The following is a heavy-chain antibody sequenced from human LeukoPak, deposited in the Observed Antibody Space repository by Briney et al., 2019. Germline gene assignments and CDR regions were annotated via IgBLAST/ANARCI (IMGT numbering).Heavy chain of an antibody. Sequence: GGSLRLSCSASGFTFSRYGMNWVRQAPGKGLEWVAVISYDGSNKYYGDSVKGRFTISRDSSKNTLYLQMNSLRAEDTAVYYCARGYYMDVWGKGTTVTVSS. CDR2: ISYDGSNK. CDR1: GFTFSRYG. V-gene: IGHV3-30*03. J-gene: IGHJ6*03. CDR3: ARGYYMDV.